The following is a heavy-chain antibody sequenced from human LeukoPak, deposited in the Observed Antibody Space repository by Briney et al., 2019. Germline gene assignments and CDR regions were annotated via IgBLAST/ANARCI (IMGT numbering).Heavy chain of an antibody. CDR2: IIPILGIA. CDR3: ASRAEYYDSSGYYAQGAFDI. D-gene: IGHD3-22*01. Sequence: VASVKVSCKASGGTFSSYAISWVRQAPGQGLEWMGRIIPILGIANSAHKFQSRVTITADKSTSTAYMELSSLRSEDTAVYYCASRAEYYDSSGYYAQGAFDIWGQGTMVTVSS. V-gene: IGHV1-69*04. J-gene: IGHJ3*02. CDR1: GGTFSSYA.